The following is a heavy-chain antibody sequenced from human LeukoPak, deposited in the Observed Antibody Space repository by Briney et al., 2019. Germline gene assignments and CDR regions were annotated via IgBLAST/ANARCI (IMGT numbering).Heavy chain of an antibody. J-gene: IGHJ6*03. D-gene: IGHD6-19*01. CDR2: IYHSGST. Sequence: PSETLSLTCTVSGYSISSGYYWGWIRQPPGKGLEWIGSIYHSGSTYYNPSLKSRVTISVDTSKNQFSLKLSSVTAADTAVYYCARGSSGWLDYYYYMDVWGKGTTVTVSS. CDR3: ARGSSGWLDYYYYMDV. V-gene: IGHV4-38-2*02. CDR1: GYSISSGYY.